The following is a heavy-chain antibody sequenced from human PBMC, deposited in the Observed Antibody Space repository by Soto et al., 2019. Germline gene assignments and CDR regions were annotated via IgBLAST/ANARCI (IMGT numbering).Heavy chain of an antibody. CDR3: AKDLRMIVVVSPFDY. Sequence: QVQLVESGGGVVQPGRSLRLSCAASGFTFSSYVMHWVRQAPGKGLEWVAVISYDGSNKYYADSVKGRFTISRDNSKNTLYLQMNSLRAEDTAVYYWAKDLRMIVVVSPFDYWGQGTLVTVSS. CDR1: GFTFSSYV. J-gene: IGHJ4*02. V-gene: IGHV3-30*18. D-gene: IGHD3-22*01. CDR2: ISYDGSNK.